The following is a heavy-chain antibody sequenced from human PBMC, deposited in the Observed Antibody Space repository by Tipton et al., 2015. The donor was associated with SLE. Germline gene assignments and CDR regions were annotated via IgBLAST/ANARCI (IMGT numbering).Heavy chain of an antibody. CDR1: GFNFSPYV. CDR3: AKVGGTTYGWNFDL. J-gene: IGHJ2*01. Sequence: QLVQSGGGLVQPGESLRLSCAASGFNFSPYVMHWVRQASGKGLEYVAAISSDGGTAYYADSVKGRFTISRDNSRNTLYLQMGSVRPEDMAVYYCAKVGGTTYGWNFDLWGRGTQVTVSS. D-gene: IGHD1-7*01. V-gene: IGHV3-64*07. CDR2: ISSDGGTA.